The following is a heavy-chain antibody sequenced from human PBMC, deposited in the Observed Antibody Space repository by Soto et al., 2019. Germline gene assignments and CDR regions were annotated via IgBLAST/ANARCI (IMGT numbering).Heavy chain of an antibody. Sequence: QVHLVQSGAEVKKPGASVKVSCKGSGYGFTTYGITWVRQAPGQGLEWMAWISAHNGNTDYAQNLQCRVNVTRDTSTSTAYMELRSLRSEDTAVYYCARGRYGDYWGQGALVTVSS. J-gene: IGHJ4*02. CDR2: ISAHNGNT. V-gene: IGHV1-18*01. D-gene: IGHD1-1*01. CDR3: ARGRYGDY. CDR1: GYGFTTYG.